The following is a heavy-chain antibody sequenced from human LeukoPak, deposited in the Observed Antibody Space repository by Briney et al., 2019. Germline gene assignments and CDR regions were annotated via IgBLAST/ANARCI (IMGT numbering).Heavy chain of an antibody. V-gene: IGHV4-59*01. CDR1: GGSISNYY. CDR2: IYYSGST. CDR3: AREQVATISYYFDY. Sequence: SETLSLTCTVSGGSISNYYWSWIRQPPGKGLECIGYIYYSGSTNYNPSLKSRVTISVDTSKNQFSLKLSSVTAADTAVYYCAREQVATISYYFDYWGQGTLVTVSS. J-gene: IGHJ4*02. D-gene: IGHD2-15*01.